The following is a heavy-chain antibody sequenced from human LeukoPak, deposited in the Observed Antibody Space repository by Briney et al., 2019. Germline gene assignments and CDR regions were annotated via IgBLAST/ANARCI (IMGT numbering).Heavy chain of an antibody. CDR3: ASDPPWANDAFDI. J-gene: IGHJ3*02. CDR1: GFTFSNYW. CDR2: IKQDGSKE. D-gene: IGHD7-27*01. Sequence: PGGSLRLSCAASGFTFSNYWMSWVRQAPGKGLEWVANIKQDGSKEYYVDSVKGRFTISRDNAENSLYLQMNSLRAEDTAVYYCASDPPWANDAFDIWGRGTMVTVSS. V-gene: IGHV3-7*01.